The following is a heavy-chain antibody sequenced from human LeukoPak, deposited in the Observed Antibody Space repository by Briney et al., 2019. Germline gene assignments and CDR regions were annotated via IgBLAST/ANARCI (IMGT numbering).Heavy chain of an antibody. Sequence: PGGSLRLSCAASGFTCSNYARSWVRQAPGKGLEWVSTISDSGGRTDYADSVKGRFTIARDKSKNTVELHANSLRAEDTAVYYCAKGVAYCGGDCSSDYFHYWGPRTLVTVSS. J-gene: IGHJ4*01. CDR2: ISDSGGRT. CDR1: GFTCSNYA. D-gene: IGHD2-21*02. CDR3: AKGVAYCGGDCSSDYFHY. V-gene: IGHV3-23*01.